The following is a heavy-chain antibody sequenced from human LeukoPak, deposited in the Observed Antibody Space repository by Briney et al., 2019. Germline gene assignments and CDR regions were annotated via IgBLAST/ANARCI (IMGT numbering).Heavy chain of an antibody. CDR1: GGSINSYY. V-gene: IGHV4-4*07. Sequence: SETLSLTCTVSGGSINSYYWGWVRQPAGKGLERIGRIYPTGTTNYSPSFKSRLTMSLDTSKNQFSLKLRSVTAADSAVYYCGRQGYTASYYFVDYWSQGTLVTVS. J-gene: IGHJ4*02. CDR3: GRQGYTASYYFVDY. CDR2: IYPTGTT. D-gene: IGHD3-10*01.